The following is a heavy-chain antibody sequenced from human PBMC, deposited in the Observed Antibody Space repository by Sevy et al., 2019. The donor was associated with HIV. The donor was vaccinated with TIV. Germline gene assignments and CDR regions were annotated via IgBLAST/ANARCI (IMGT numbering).Heavy chain of an antibody. J-gene: IGHJ4*02. Sequence: ASVKVSCKASGYFFTGYYLHWVRQTPGQGLEWMGRINPNSGGTNYAQNFQGRVTMTRDTSISTAYMELSRLRSDDTAVTFCARGGGYSSGWWTFDYWGQGTLVTVSS. V-gene: IGHV1-2*06. CDR2: INPNSGGT. CDR1: GYFFTGYY. D-gene: IGHD6-19*01. CDR3: ARGGGYSSGWWTFDY.